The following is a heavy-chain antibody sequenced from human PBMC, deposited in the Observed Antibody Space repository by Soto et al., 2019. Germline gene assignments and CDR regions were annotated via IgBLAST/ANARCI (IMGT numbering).Heavy chain of an antibody. CDR2: IIHIFGTT. J-gene: IGHJ5*02. Sequence: SVKDSCKASGCTLSSYAIRWVRQAPGQGLEWMGGIIHIFGTTNYAEGCQGRVTITEDKSTSTAYMELSSLRSEDTAVYYCARESHDIVVVPATVLGPFTWFDPWGQGTLVTVSS. V-gene: IGHV1-69*06. CDR3: ARESHDIVVVPATVLGPFTWFDP. CDR1: GCTLSSYA. D-gene: IGHD2-2*01.